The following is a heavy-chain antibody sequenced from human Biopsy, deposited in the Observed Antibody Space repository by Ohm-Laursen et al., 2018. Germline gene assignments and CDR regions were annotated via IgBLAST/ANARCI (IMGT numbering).Heavy chain of an antibody. CDR3: ARPRGTATAIADGLDY. Sequence: ASVKVSCKASGYAFHTYYMHWVRQAPGQGLEWLGYINPSGRYTRNAQSFQGRVTMTRDTSTSTVYMELSGLTSDDTAVYHCARPRGTATAIADGLDYWGQGTLVTVSS. V-gene: IGHV1-46*02. J-gene: IGHJ4*02. CDR1: GYAFHTYY. D-gene: IGHD2-21*02. CDR2: INPSGRYT.